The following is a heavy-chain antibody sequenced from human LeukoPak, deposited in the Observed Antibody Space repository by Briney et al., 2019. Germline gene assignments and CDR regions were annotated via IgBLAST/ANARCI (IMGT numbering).Heavy chain of an antibody. J-gene: IGHJ3*02. CDR3: ARGVSGWSHDAFDI. D-gene: IGHD6-19*01. Sequence: PGGSLRLSCAASGFTFSSYWMSWVRQAPGKGLEWVANIKQDGSEKYYVDSVKGRFTISRDNAKNSLYLQMNSLRAEDTAVYYCARGVSGWSHDAFDIWGQGTIVTVSS. CDR1: GFTFSSYW. V-gene: IGHV3-7*01. CDR2: IKQDGSEK.